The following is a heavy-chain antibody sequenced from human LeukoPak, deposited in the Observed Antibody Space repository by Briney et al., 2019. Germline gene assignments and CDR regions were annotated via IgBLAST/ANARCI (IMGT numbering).Heavy chain of an antibody. CDR3: ASRGTVTTPGWYGMDV. CDR1: GGSISSSSYY. D-gene: IGHD4-11*01. CDR2: IYYSGIT. Sequence: SETLSLTCTVSGGSISSSSYYWGWIRQPPGQGLVWIGSIYYSGITYYNPSLKSRVTISVDTSKNQFSLKLSSVTAADTAVYYCASRGTVTTPGWYGMDVWGQGTTVTVSS. V-gene: IGHV4-39*01. J-gene: IGHJ6*02.